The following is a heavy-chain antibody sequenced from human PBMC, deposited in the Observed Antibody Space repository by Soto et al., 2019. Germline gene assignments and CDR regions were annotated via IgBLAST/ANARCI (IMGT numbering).Heavy chain of an antibody. V-gene: IGHV5-51*01. CDR2: IYPGDSDT. CDR3: ARPTYYYDSSGSSNTYEAFDI. Sequence: PGESLKISCKGSGYSFASYWIGWVRQMPGKGLEWMGIIYPGDSDTTYSPSFQGQVTISVDKSISTAYLRWSSLKASDTAMYYCARPTYYYDSSGSSNTYEAFDIWGQGTMVTVSS. J-gene: IGHJ3*02. CDR1: GYSFASYW. D-gene: IGHD3-22*01.